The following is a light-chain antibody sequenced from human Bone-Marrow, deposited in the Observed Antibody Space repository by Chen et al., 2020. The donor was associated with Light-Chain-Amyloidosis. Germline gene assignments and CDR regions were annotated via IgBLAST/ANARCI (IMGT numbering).Light chain of an antibody. Sequence: QSVLTQPPSVSGAPGQRVTLSCTGSSSNIGEGYDVHWYRQLPGTAPKLLISGNSNRPAGVPDRFSGSRSGTSASLAISGLQAEDEADYYCQSYDTSLSGSVFGGGTKLTVL. CDR2: GNS. J-gene: IGLJ2*01. CDR1: SSNIGEGYD. V-gene: IGLV1-40*01. CDR3: QSYDTSLSGSV.